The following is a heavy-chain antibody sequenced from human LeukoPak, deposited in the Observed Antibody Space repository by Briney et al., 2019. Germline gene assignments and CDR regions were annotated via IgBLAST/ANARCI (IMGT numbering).Heavy chain of an antibody. CDR3: ATGAYDSSGYYGWYYFDY. Sequence: GASVKVSCKASGYTFTSYYMHWVRQAPGQGLEWMGIINPSGGSTSYAQKFQGRVTMTEDTSTDTAYMELSSLRSEDTAVYYCATGAYDSSGYYGWYYFDYWGQGTLVTVSS. CDR2: INPSGGST. D-gene: IGHD3-22*01. J-gene: IGHJ4*02. CDR1: GYTFTSYY. V-gene: IGHV1-46*01.